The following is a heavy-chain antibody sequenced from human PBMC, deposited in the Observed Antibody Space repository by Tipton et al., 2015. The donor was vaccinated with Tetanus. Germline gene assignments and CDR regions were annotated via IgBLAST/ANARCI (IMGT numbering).Heavy chain of an antibody. D-gene: IGHD3-22*01. CDR2: IDPNSGGT. CDR1: GYTFTGYY. J-gene: IGHJ6*02. CDR3: ARDRGDYIYYGMDV. Sequence: QVQLVQSGAEVKKPGASVKVSCKASGYTFTGYYIYWVRQAPGQGLEWMGWIDPNSGGTVYAQKFQGRVTMTRDTSISTAYMERRSLRFDDTAVYYCARDRGDYIYYGMDVWGPGTTVTVS. V-gene: IGHV1-2*02.